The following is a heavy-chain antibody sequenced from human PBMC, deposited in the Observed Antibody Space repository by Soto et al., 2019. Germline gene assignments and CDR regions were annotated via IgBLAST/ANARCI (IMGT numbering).Heavy chain of an antibody. CDR1: GFTFSSYS. V-gene: IGHV3-21*01. D-gene: IGHD3-22*01. CDR2: ISSSSSYI. CDR3: ATYYYDSSGYYYGYFDL. J-gene: IGHJ2*01. Sequence: EVQLVESGGGLVKPGGSLRLSCAASGFTFSSYSMNWVRQAPGKGLEWVSSISSSSSYIYYADSVKGRFTISRDNAQNSLYLQMNSLRAEDTAVYYCATYYYDSSGYYYGYFDLWGRGTLVTVSS.